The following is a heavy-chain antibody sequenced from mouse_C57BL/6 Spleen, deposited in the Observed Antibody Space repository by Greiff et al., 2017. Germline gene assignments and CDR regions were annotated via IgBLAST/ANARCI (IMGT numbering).Heavy chain of an antibody. CDR1: GYTFTDYN. V-gene: IGHV1-18*01. J-gene: IGHJ2*01. Sequence: VQLQQSGPELVKPGASVKIPCKASGYTFTDYNMDWVKQSHGKSLEWIGDINPNNGGTIYNQKFKGKATLTVDKSSSTAYMELRSLTSEDTAVYYCARENYYGSSFYFDYGGQGTTLTVSS. CDR2: INPNNGGT. CDR3: ARENYYGSSFYFDY. D-gene: IGHD1-1*01.